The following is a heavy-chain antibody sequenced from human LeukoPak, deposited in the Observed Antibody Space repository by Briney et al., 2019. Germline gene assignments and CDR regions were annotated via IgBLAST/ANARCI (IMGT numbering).Heavy chain of an antibody. CDR2: VSGRGSST. D-gene: IGHD1-1*01. CDR3: AKYTTPYYFDY. J-gene: IGHJ4*02. V-gene: IGHV3-23*01. Sequence: GGSLRLSCEGSGFTFNNYVMNWLRQAPGKGLEWVSGVSGRGSSTYYADSVKGRFTISRDNSQNTVYLQVKSLRAEDTAIYFCAKYTTPYYFDYWGQGILVTVSS. CDR1: GFTFNNYV.